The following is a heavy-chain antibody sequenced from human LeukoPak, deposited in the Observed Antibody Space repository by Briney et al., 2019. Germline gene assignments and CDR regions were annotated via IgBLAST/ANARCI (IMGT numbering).Heavy chain of an antibody. J-gene: IGHJ4*02. CDR3: ARDYALGSSSSGGPMAN. Sequence: PGGSLRLSCAASALTFSSYWMSWVRQAPGKGLEWVANIKQDGSEKYYVDSVKGRFTISRDNAKNSLYLQMNSLRDDDTAVYYCARDYALGSSSSGGPMANWGQGTLVTVSS. V-gene: IGHV3-7*01. CDR2: IKQDGSEK. D-gene: IGHD1-26*01. CDR1: ALTFSSYW.